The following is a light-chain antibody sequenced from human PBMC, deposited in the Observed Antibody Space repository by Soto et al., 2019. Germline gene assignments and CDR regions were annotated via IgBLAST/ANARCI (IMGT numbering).Light chain of an antibody. CDR3: QQYNVWPLT. J-gene: IGKJ4*01. V-gene: IGKV3-15*01. CDR1: QSVSSN. Sequence: EIVMTQSPATLSVSPGERATLSCRASQSVSSNLAWYQQKPGQTPKPLIYVASTRATGIPARFSGSGSGTEFILTISSLQSEDFAVYYCQQYNVWPLTFGGGTKVEFK. CDR2: VAS.